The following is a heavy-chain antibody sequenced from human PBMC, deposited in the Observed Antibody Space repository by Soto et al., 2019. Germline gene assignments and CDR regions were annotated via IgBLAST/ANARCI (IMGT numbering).Heavy chain of an antibody. J-gene: IGHJ6*02. V-gene: IGHV1-2*04. CDR2: INPNSGGK. Sequence: QVQLVQSGAEVKKPGASVKVSCKASGYTFTGYYMHWVRQAPGQGLEWMGWINPNSGGKNYAQKFQGWVTMTRDTSISTAYMELSRLRSDDTAVYYCASGGGENYYYGMDVWGQGTTVTVS. D-gene: IGHD2-21*01. CDR1: GYTFTGYY. CDR3: ASGGGENYYYGMDV.